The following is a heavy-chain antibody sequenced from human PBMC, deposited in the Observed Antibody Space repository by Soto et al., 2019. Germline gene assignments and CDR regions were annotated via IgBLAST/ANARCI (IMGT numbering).Heavy chain of an antibody. V-gene: IGHV4-31*03. CDR2: IYYRGTT. Sequence: SETLSLTCTVSGGSISGGYYWSWIRQHPGKGLEWIGYIYYRGTTYYNPSLKSRVTISVDTSENQFSLKLSSVTAADTAVYYCARCSLVVIPAPGFDPWGQGTMVTVYS. D-gene: IGHD2-2*01. J-gene: IGHJ5*02. CDR1: GGSISGGYY. CDR3: ARCSLVVIPAPGFDP.